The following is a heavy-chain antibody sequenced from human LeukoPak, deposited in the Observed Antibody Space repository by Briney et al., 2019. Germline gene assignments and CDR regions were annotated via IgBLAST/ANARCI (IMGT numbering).Heavy chain of an antibody. CDR3: AREPTSGREPTSGRPLDY. Sequence: SETLSLTCTVSGGSISGYFWTWIRQPAGKGLEWIGRMYSTGSNNYNPSLKSRVTMTLDTSKTHFSLNLTSVTAADTAVYYCAREPTSGREPTSGRPLDYWGQGTLVTVSS. CDR2: MYSTGSN. V-gene: IGHV4-4*07. J-gene: IGHJ4*02. CDR1: GGSISGYF. D-gene: IGHD5-12*01.